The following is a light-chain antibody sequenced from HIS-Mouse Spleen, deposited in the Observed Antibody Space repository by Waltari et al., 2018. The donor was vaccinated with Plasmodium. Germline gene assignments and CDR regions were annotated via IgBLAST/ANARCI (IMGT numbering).Light chain of an antibody. J-gene: IGLJ3*02. Sequence: SYELTQPPSVSVSPGQTARITCSGDALPKKYAYWSQQKSGQAPVLVIYEDSKRPSGIPERFSGSSSGTMDTLTSSGAQVEDEADYDCYSTDSSGNHRVFGGGTKLTVL. CDR2: EDS. CDR3: YSTDSSGNHRV. V-gene: IGLV3-10*01. CDR1: ALPKKY.